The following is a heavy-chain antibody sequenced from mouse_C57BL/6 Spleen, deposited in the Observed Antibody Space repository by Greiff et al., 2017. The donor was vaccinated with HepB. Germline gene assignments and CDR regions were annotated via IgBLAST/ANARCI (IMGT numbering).Heavy chain of an antibody. CDR1: GYTFTDYY. V-gene: IGHV1-26*01. D-gene: IGHD4-1*01. Sequence: VQLQQSGPELVKPGASVKISCKASGYTFTDYYMNWVKQSHGKSLEWIGDINPNNGGTSYNQKFKGKATLTVDKSSSTAYMELRSLTSEDSAVYYCARRRTGTGYFDVWGTGTTVTVSS. CDR2: INPNNGGT. J-gene: IGHJ1*03. CDR3: ARRRTGTGYFDV.